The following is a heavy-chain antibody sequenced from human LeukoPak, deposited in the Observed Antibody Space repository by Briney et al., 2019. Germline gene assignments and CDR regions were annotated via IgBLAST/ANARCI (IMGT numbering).Heavy chain of an antibody. V-gene: IGHV3-7*01. CDR3: ARERGGSYHLDDTFDI. D-gene: IGHD1-26*01. CDR2: IKQDGSEK. Sequence: GGSLSLSCAASGFTFSSYWMSWVRQAPGKGLEWVANIKQDGSEKYYVDSVKGRFTISRDNAKNSLYLQMNSLRAEDTAVHYCARERGGSYHLDDTFDIWGQGTMVTVSS. CDR1: GFTFSSYW. J-gene: IGHJ3*02.